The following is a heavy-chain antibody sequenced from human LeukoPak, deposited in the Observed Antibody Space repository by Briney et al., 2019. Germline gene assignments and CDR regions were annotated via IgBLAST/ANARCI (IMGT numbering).Heavy chain of an antibody. Sequence: GGSLRLSCEVSGLTFSSDWMHWVRQAPGKGLVWVSRINNYGTSTSYADSVKGRFTISRDNAKNTVYLQMNSLRAEDTAVYCCAKGDGSFDYWGQGTLVTVSS. CDR2: INNYGTST. CDR1: GLTFSSDW. CDR3: AKGDGSFDY. V-gene: IGHV3-74*01. J-gene: IGHJ4*02. D-gene: IGHD3-16*01.